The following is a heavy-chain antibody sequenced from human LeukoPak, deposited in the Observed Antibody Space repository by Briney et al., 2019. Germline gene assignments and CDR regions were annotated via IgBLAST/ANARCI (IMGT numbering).Heavy chain of an antibody. J-gene: IGHJ3*02. CDR3: ARRSTTVAFET. CDR2: IDTSGDT. CDR1: GFTFSNND. Sequence: SGGSLRLSCAASGFTFSNNDMHWVRQGPGKGLEWVSAIDTSGDTYYPGSVKGRFTISRENAKNILYLQMNSLRVGDTAVYYCARRSTTVAFETWGQGTMVSVSS. D-gene: IGHD1-26*01. V-gene: IGHV3-13*01.